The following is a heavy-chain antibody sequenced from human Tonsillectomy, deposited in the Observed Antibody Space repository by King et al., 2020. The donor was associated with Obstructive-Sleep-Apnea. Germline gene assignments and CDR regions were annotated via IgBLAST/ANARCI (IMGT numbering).Heavy chain of an antibody. V-gene: IGHV3-30*02. D-gene: IGHD5-12*01. CDR1: GFTFSSYG. CDR3: AKDAQLLRLLNGDYFDY. CDR2: IRYDGTNK. Sequence: VQLVESGGGVVQPGRSLRLSCAASGFTFSSYGMHWVRQAPGQGLEWVAVIRYDGTNKYYTDSVKGRFTISRDNSKNTLYLQMNSLRAEDTAVYYCAKDAQLLRLLNGDYFDYWGQGTLVTVSS. J-gene: IGHJ4*02.